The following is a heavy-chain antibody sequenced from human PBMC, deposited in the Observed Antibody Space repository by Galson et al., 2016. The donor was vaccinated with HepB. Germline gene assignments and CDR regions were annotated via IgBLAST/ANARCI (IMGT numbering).Heavy chain of an antibody. Sequence: SETLSLTCSVSGVSVSSASYYWTWIRQSPGKGLEWVGLVWQNGRTNYNPSLRSRLTISIDRSMNQFSLELNSVTAADSAVYSCARDAGVGTTPGRFGFWGQGTLVTVSS. CDR2: VWQNGRT. CDR3: ARDAGVGTTPGRFGF. D-gene: IGHD1/OR15-1a*01. J-gene: IGHJ4*02. V-gene: IGHV4-61*01. CDR1: GVSVSSASYY.